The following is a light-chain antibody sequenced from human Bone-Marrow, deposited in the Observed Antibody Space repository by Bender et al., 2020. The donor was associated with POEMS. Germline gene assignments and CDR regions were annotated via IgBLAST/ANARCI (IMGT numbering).Light chain of an antibody. V-gene: IGLV2-18*02. Sequence: QSALTQPPSASGSLGQSVTISCTGTSSDVGNYNRVSWYQQPPGTVPKLIIFEVSNRPSGVPDRFSGSKSGNTASLTISGLQAEDEGYYYCSSYTSSSTLWVFGGGTKLTVL. CDR1: SSDVGNYNR. J-gene: IGLJ3*02. CDR2: EVS. CDR3: SSYTSSSTLWV.